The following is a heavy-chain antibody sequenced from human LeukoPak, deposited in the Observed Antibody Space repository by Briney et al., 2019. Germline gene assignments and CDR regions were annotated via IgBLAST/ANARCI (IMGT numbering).Heavy chain of an antibody. Sequence: PGGSLRLSCAASGFTFNNYAMYWVRQAPGKGLEWISGIFGSGGSAHYADSVKGRFTISRDNSKNTVYLQLDSLGVEDTAVYYCGKTTVGYSSGRYPGWPVDYWGQGALVTVSS. CDR3: GKTTVGYSSGRYPGWPVDY. D-gene: IGHD2-15*01. V-gene: IGHV3-23*01. CDR1: GFTFNNYA. J-gene: IGHJ4*02. CDR2: IFGSGGSA.